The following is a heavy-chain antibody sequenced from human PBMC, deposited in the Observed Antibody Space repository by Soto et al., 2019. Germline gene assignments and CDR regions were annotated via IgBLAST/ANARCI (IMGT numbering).Heavy chain of an antibody. CDR2: ISYDGSNK. J-gene: IGHJ3*02. Sequence: VQLVESGGGVVQPGRSLRLSCAASGFTFSSYAMHWVRQAPGKGLEWVAVISYDGSNKYYADSVKGRFTISRDNSKNTLYLQMNSLRAEDTAVYYCARVPGTGDAFDIWGQGTMVTVSS. CDR3: ARVPGTGDAFDI. V-gene: IGHV3-30-3*01. CDR1: GFTFSSYA. D-gene: IGHD1-1*01.